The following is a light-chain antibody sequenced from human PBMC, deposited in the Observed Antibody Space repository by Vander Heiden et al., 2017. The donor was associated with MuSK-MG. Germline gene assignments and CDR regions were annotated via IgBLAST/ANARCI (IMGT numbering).Light chain of an antibody. CDR2: GAS. V-gene: IGKV3-20*01. CDR1: QSVSSSY. Sequence: EIVLTQSPGTLSLSPGERAPLPYRASQSVSSSYLAWYQQKPGQAPRLLIYGASSRATGIPDRFSGSGSGTDFTLTISRLEPEDFAVYYCQQYGSSPRTFGQGTKVEIK. J-gene: IGKJ1*01. CDR3: QQYGSSPRT.